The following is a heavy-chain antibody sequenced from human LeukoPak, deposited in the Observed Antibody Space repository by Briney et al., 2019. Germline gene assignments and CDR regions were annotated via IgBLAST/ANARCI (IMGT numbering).Heavy chain of an antibody. V-gene: IGHV4-59*01. CDR1: GGSIASYY. CDR3: ARITTGTLLGTFDI. CDR2: IYYTGST. D-gene: IGHD1-1*01. J-gene: IGHJ3*02. Sequence: SETLSLTYTVSGGSIASYYWSWIRQPPGKGLEWIGYIYYTGSTNYSPSLKSRVTISVDTSKNQFSLKLSSVTAADTAVYYCARITTGTLLGTFDIWGQGTMVTVSS.